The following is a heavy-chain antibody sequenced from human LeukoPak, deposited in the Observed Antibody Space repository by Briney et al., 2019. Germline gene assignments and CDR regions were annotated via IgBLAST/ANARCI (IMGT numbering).Heavy chain of an antibody. D-gene: IGHD5-12*01. CDR1: GFSLITSGVG. V-gene: IGHV2-5*02. CDR2: IYWDDDK. J-gene: IGHJ4*02. Sequence: KKSGPTLLNPTQPLTLTCTCSGFSLITSGVGVGWIRQPPGKALEWLALIYWDDDKRYSPSLKNRLTITKDTSKNQVVLTMTNMDPVDTATYHCAHWGHSGYDSLRVYFDYWGQGTLVTVSS. CDR3: AHWGHSGYDSLRVYFDY.